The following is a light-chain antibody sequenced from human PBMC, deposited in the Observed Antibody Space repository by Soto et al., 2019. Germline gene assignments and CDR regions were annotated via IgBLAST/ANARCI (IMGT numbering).Light chain of an antibody. Sequence: IQMPQSPSTLSASVGDRVTITCRASQSISTWLAWYQQKPGRAPKLLIYDSSSLESGVPSRFSGSGSGTEFSLTISSLQPDDFATYYCQQYDSFSSTFGQGTRLEIK. J-gene: IGKJ5*01. CDR2: DSS. V-gene: IGKV1-5*01. CDR3: QQYDSFSST. CDR1: QSISTW.